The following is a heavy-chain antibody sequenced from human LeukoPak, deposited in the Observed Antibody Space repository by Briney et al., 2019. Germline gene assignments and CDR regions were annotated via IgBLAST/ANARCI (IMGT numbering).Heavy chain of an antibody. V-gene: IGHV3-30*18. CDR1: GFTFSSYG. Sequence: GGSLRLSCAASGFTFSSYGMHWVRQAPGKGLEWVAVISYDGSNKYYADSVKGRFTISRDNSKNTLYLQMNSLRAEDTAVYYCAKAGGMATPYFDYWGQGTLVTVSS. CDR2: ISYDGSNK. J-gene: IGHJ4*02. CDR3: AKAGGMATPYFDY. D-gene: IGHD5-24*01.